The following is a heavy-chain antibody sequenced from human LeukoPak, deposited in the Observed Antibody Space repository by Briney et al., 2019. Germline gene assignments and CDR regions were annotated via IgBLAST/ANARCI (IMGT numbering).Heavy chain of an antibody. CDR2: MNPNSGNT. Sequence: GASVKVSCKASGYTFTSYDINWVRQATGQGLEWMGWMNPNSGNTGYAQKFQGRVTMSRNTSISTAYMELSSLRSEDTAAYYCARGVLPYYDFWSGSVPSYYYYYMDVWGKGTTVTVS. CDR1: GYTFTSYD. CDR3: ARGVLPYYDFWSGSVPSYYYYYMDV. J-gene: IGHJ6*03. D-gene: IGHD3-3*01. V-gene: IGHV1-8*01.